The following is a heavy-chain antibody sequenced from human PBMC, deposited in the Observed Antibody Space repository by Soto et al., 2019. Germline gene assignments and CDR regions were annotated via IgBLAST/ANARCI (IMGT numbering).Heavy chain of an antibody. CDR2: ISAYNGNT. CDR3: AREGPAPYYYSGMDV. Sequence: QVQLVQSGGEVKKPGASVKVSCKTSGYSFTTYGISWVRQAPGQGLEWMGWISAYNGNTNYAQKLQGRVTMTTATSTSTAYMELRSLRSDDTAVYYCAREGPAPYYYSGMDVWGQGSTVTVSS. CDR1: GYSFTTYG. J-gene: IGHJ6*02. V-gene: IGHV1-18*01.